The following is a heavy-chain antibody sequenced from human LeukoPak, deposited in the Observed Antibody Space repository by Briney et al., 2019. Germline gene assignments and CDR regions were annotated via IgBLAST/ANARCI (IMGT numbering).Heavy chain of an antibody. D-gene: IGHD2-15*01. Sequence: PGGSLRLSCAASGFTFRSHWMSWVRQAPGEGLELVTNISKEGSKKYYVDSVKGRLTISRDNAKNSLFLQMNSLRAEDTATYYCARDHVVDGLVFDYWGQGTLVTVSS. CDR2: ISKEGSKK. CDR3: ARDHVVDGLVFDY. CDR1: GFTFRSHW. J-gene: IGHJ4*02. V-gene: IGHV3-7*01.